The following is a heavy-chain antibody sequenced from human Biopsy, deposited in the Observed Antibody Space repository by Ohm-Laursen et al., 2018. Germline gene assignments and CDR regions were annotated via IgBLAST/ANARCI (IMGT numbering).Heavy chain of an antibody. D-gene: IGHD1-14*01. J-gene: IGHJ5*02. CDR2: IYTSGIT. V-gene: IGHV4-4*07. CDR3: ARDRDRRGWFDP. Sequence: SETLSFTCSVSGGTLSSYSWSWIRPPAGKGLEWIGQIYTSGITNYNPALKSRVTMSVDTSKNKFSLRVSSVTAADTAVYYCARDRDRRGWFDPWGQGTLVTVSS. CDR1: GGTLSSYS.